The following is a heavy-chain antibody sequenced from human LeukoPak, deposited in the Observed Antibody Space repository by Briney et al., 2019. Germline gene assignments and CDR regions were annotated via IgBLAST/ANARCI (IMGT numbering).Heavy chain of an antibody. CDR1: GGSISSGRYY. CDR3: ARDARGYGGRWFDP. V-gene: IGHV4-61*02. J-gene: IGHJ5*02. Sequence: SETLSLTCTVSGGSISSGRYYWSWIRQPAGKGLEWIGRIYTSGSTNYNPSLKSRVTISVDTSKNQFSLKLSSVTAADTAVYYCARDARGYGGRWFDPWGQGTLVTVSS. CDR2: IYTSGST. D-gene: IGHD3-22*01.